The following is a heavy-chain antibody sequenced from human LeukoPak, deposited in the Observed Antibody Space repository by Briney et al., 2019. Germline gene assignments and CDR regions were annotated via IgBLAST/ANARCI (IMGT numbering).Heavy chain of an antibody. D-gene: IGHD3-3*01. J-gene: IGHJ4*02. CDR2: ISSSSSYI. Sequence: PGGSLRLSCAASGFTFSSYSMNWVRQAPGKGLEWVSSISSSSSYIYYADSVKGRFTISRDNAKNSLYLQMNSLRAEDMAVYYCARDRIFGVVSDWGQGTLVTVSS. CDR3: ARDRIFGVVSD. CDR1: GFTFSSYS. V-gene: IGHV3-21*01.